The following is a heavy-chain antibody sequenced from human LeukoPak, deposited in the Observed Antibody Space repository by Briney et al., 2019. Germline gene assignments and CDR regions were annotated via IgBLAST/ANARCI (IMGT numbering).Heavy chain of an antibody. D-gene: IGHD2-15*01. CDR1: GFTFDDYA. CDR3: AKGTTPSGYYGMDV. J-gene: IGHJ6*02. V-gene: IGHV3-9*01. CDR2: ISWNSGSI. Sequence: GGSLRLSCAASGFTFDDYAMHWVRQAPGKGLEWVSGISWNSGSIGYADSVKGRFTISRDNAKNSLYLQVNSLRAEDTALYYCAKGTTPSGYYGMDVWGQGTTVTVSS.